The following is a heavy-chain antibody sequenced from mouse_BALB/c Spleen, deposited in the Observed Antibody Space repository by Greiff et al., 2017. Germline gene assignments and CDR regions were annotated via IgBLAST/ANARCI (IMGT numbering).Heavy chain of an antibody. D-gene: IGHD3-1*01. CDR2: ISDGGSYT. J-gene: IGHJ4*01. CDR1: GFTFSDYY. Sequence: EVHLVESGGGLVKPGGSLKLSCAASGFTFSDYYMSWVRQTPEKRLEWVATISDGGSYTYYPDSVKGRFTISRDNAKNNLYLQMSSLKAEDTAMYYCARAGANAMDYWGQGTSVTVSS. CDR3: ARAGANAMDY. V-gene: IGHV5-4*02.